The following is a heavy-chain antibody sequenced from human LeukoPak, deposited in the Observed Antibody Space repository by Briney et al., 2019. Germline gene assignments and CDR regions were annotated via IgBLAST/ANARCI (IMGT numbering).Heavy chain of an antibody. CDR1: GYTFSSYG. D-gene: IGHD2-8*01. J-gene: IGHJ6*03. CDR3: ARSAEHCNNGVCFTDYYMDV. CDR2: INPNSGDT. Sequence: GASVKVSCKGSGYTFSSYGISWVRQAPGQGLEWMGRINPNSGDTNYAQNFHGRVTMTRDTSITTAYMELSSLTSDDTAVYFCARSAEHCNNGVCFTDYYMDVWGKGTTVTVSS. V-gene: IGHV1-2*06.